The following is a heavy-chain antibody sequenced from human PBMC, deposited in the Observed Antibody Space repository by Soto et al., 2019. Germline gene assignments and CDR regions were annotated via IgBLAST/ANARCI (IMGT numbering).Heavy chain of an antibody. Sequence: SVKVSCKASGGTFSSYAISWVRQAPGQGLEWMGGIIPIFGTANYAQKFQGRVTITADESTSTAYMELSSLRSEDTAVYYCAIRYYYDSSGYYPHYYGMDVWGQGTTVTVSS. CDR1: GGTFSSYA. CDR2: IIPIFGTA. CDR3: AIRYYYDSSGYYPHYYGMDV. V-gene: IGHV1-69*13. J-gene: IGHJ6*02. D-gene: IGHD3-22*01.